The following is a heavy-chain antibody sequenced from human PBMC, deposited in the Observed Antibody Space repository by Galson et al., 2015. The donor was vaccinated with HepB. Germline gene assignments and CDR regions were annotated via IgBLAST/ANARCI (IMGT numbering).Heavy chain of an antibody. CDR3: SRDPDCSSTSCFPYYYYMAL. V-gene: IGHV3-66*01. D-gene: IGHD2-2*01. J-gene: IGHJ6*03. CDR1: GFIVSSYY. Sequence: SLRLSCAASGFIVSSYYMSWVRQAPGKGLEWVSVIYSGGSTYYAASVQGGFTISRDNSKNTLYLQMNSLIADDKAVYYCSRDPDCSSTSCFPYYYYMALWGKGTTGTVSS. CDR2: IYSGGST.